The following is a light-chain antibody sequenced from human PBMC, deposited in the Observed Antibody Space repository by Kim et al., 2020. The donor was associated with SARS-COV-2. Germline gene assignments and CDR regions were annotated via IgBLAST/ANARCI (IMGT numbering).Light chain of an antibody. CDR1: SLRSYS. Sequence: ALDQTVRVTFHGESLRSYSASWCQRKPGQAPILVVYARSNRPSGIPDRFSGSSSGNTASLTITGAQAEDEAEYYCNSRDRTGKRVFGGGTKVTVL. CDR3: NSRDRTGKRV. J-gene: IGLJ3*02. CDR2: ARS. V-gene: IGLV3-19*01.